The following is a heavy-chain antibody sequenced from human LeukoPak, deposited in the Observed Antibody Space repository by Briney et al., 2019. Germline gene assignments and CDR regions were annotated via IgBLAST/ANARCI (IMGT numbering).Heavy chain of an antibody. J-gene: IGHJ4*02. CDR3: ARGGWNKCDY. Sequence: SETLSLTCTVSGGSMSSYYWSWIRQPPGKGLEWIGFIFYSGTTNYNPSLKSRVTISVDTSKNQFSLKLSSVTAADTAVYYCARGGWNKCDYWGQGTLVTVSS. V-gene: IGHV4-59*01. CDR2: IFYSGTT. D-gene: IGHD3-22*01. CDR1: GGSMSSYY.